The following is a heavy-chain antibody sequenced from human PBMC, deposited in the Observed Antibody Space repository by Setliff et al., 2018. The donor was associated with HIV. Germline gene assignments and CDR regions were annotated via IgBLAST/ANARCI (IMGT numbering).Heavy chain of an antibody. J-gene: IGHJ4*02. Sequence: ASETLSLTCPVSGGSISSGSYDWSWIRQPAGKGLEWIGRIYTSGSTNYNPSLKRRVTISVDTSKNQFSLKLSSVTAADTVVYYCAGSWSGYPLSFGYWGQGTLVTV. D-gene: IGHD3-3*01. V-gene: IGHV4-61*02. CDR2: IYTSGST. CDR1: GGSISSGSYD. CDR3: AGSWSGYPLSFGY.